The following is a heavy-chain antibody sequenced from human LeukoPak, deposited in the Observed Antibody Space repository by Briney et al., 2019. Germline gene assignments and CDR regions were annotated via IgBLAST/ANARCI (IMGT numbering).Heavy chain of an antibody. CDR1: GFPFSIYE. V-gene: IGHV3-48*03. J-gene: IGHJ4*02. D-gene: IGHD6-19*01. CDR3: ALLAVASDFDY. CDR2: IGSSGTTR. Sequence: GGSLRLSCAVSGFPFSIYEMNWVRQAPGKGLELVSNIGSSGTTRYYADSVKGRFSISRDNAKNSLYLQMNSLRVEDTGVYYCALLAVASDFDYWGQGAPVTVSS.